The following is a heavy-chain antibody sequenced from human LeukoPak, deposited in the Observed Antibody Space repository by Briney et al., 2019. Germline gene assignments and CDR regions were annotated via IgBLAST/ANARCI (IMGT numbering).Heavy chain of an antibody. Sequence: TSSETLSLTCAVYGGSLSGYYWSWIRQPPGKGLEWIGEINHSGSTNYNPSLKSRVTISVDTSKNQFSLKLSSVTAADTAVYYCARDGIAARPYGMDVWGQGTTVTVSS. CDR1: GGSLSGYY. V-gene: IGHV4-34*01. D-gene: IGHD6-6*01. CDR2: INHSGST. CDR3: ARDGIAARPYGMDV. J-gene: IGHJ6*02.